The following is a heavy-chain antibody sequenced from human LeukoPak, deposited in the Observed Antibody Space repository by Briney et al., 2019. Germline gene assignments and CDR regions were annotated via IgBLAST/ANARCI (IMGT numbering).Heavy chain of an antibody. CDR1: GLTFSSSW. Sequence: GGSLRLSCAVSGLTFSSSWMDWVRQAPGKGLEWVASINPDGNKKYSADSVKGRFTISRDNAENSLYLQMNSLRVEDTAFYYCARDLAYSRLDYWGQGMLVSVSS. CDR2: INPDGNKK. CDR3: ARDLAYSRLDY. V-gene: IGHV3-7*01. J-gene: IGHJ4*02. D-gene: IGHD5-18*01.